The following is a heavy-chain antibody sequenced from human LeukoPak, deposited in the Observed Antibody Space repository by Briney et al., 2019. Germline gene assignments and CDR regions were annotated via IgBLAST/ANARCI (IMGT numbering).Heavy chain of an antibody. J-gene: IGHJ3*02. Sequence: SETLSLTCTVSGGSISSYYWSWIRQPPGKGLEWIGYIYYSGSTNYNPSLKSRVTISVDTSKNQFSLKLSSVTAADTAVYYCARGRWWLAPTSAFDIWGQGTMVTVSS. CDR2: IYYSGST. CDR1: GGSISSYY. CDR3: ARGRWWLAPTSAFDI. D-gene: IGHD6-19*01. V-gene: IGHV4-59*12.